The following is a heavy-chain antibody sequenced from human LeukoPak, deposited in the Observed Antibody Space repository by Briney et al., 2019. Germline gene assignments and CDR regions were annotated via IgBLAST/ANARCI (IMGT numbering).Heavy chain of an antibody. Sequence: GGSLSLSRAVSGLTFKNYWMTGVPQAPGEGVEWVATIKGDENAKYCVASVKGRFTISRDNAKNSLFMKMTSLRVDDTAVYYCARVYSRSGSSYNPSDYWGQGTLVTVSS. CDR3: ARVYSRSGSSYNPSDY. V-gene: IGHV3-7*01. CDR1: GLTFKNYW. J-gene: IGHJ4*02. CDR2: IKGDENAK. D-gene: IGHD3-10*01.